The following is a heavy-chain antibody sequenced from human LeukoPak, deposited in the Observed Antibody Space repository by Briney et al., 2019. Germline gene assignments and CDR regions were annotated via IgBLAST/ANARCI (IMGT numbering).Heavy chain of an antibody. CDR2: IIPIFGTP. V-gene: IGHV1-69*13. CDR3: AKEGVLGATMTNNWFDP. D-gene: IGHD1-26*01. J-gene: IGHJ5*02. Sequence: SVKVSCKASGGTFSSYAISWVRQAPGQGLEWMGGIIPIFGTPNYAQNFQGRVTITADESASTAYMELTSLRSEDTAVYYCAKEGVLGATMTNNWFDPWGQGTLVTVSS. CDR1: GGTFSSYA.